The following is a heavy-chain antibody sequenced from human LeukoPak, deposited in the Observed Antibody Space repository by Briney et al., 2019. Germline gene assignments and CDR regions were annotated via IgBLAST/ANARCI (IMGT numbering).Heavy chain of an antibody. CDR1: GYTFTSYA. CDR3: ARSITMIAVWDAFDM. D-gene: IGHD3-22*01. J-gene: IGHJ3*02. Sequence: ASVTVSCKASGYTFTSYAMNWVRQAPGQGLEWMGWINTNTGNPTYAQGFTGRFVFSLDTSVSTAYLQISSLKAEDTAVYYCARSITMIAVWDAFDMWGQGTMVTVSS. CDR2: INTNTGNP. V-gene: IGHV7-4-1*02.